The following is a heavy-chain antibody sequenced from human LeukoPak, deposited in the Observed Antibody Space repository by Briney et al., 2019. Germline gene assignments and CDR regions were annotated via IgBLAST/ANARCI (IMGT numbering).Heavy chain of an antibody. D-gene: IGHD3/OR15-3a*01. CDR1: DGSISSHS. CDR2: VYYSGST. J-gene: IGHJ2*01. CDR3: ARNAGTGWYFDL. V-gene: IGHV4-59*11. Sequence: SETLSLTCTVSDGSISSHSWTWIRQPPGKGLEWIGYVYYSGSTNYNPPLKSRVTISVVTSKHQSSLKLNSVTAADTAVYFCARNAGTGWYFDLWGRGTLVTVSS.